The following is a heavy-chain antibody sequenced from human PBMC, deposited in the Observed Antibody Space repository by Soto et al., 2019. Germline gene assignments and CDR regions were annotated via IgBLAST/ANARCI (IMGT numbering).Heavy chain of an antibody. V-gene: IGHV3-11*01. D-gene: IGHD6-6*01. Sequence: PGGYLRISCAASGFTFSDYDMSWTRQSPGKGLEWVSFVSSSGTTMYFADSVKGRFTISRDNAKNSLYLQMNSLRAEDTAVYYCARMGPRAARPSYWGQGTLVTVSS. CDR3: ARMGPRAARPSY. J-gene: IGHJ4*02. CDR2: VSSSGTTM. CDR1: GFTFSDYD.